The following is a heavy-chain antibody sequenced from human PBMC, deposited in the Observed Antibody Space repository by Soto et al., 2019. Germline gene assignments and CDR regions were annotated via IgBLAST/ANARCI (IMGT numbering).Heavy chain of an antibody. Sequence: QVHLVQSGAEVKKPGSSVKVSCKASEDTFSSYTINWVRQAPGQRLEWMGRIIPMLAMSNYALKFQGRVTSTADRSTTTVYLHLSSLRSDDTAVYYCARSYGPGSRAFDYWGQGTLVTVSS. CDR3: ARSYGPGSRAFDY. J-gene: IGHJ4*02. D-gene: IGHD3-10*01. CDR2: IIPMLAMS. V-gene: IGHV1-69*02. CDR1: EDTFSSYT.